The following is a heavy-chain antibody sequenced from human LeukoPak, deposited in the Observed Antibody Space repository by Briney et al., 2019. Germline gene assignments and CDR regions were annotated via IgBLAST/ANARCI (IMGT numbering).Heavy chain of an antibody. D-gene: IGHD3-10*01. V-gene: IGHV1-2*02. CDR1: GYTFTGYY. CDR2: INPNSGGT. J-gene: IGHJ5*02. Sequence: ASVKVSCKASGYTFTGYYMHWVRQAPGQGLEWMGWINPNSGGTNYAQKFQGRVTMTRDTSISTAYMELSRPRSDDTAVYYCAMVRGVINWFDPWGQGTLVTVSS. CDR3: AMVRGVINWFDP.